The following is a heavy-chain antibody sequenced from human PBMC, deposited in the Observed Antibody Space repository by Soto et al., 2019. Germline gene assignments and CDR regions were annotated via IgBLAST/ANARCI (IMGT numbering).Heavy chain of an antibody. J-gene: IGHJ6*02. CDR1: GFTFSNYA. D-gene: IGHD1-1*01. Sequence: EVQLLESGGGLVQPGGARRLSCTASGFTFSNYAMTWVRQAPGKGLEWVSVIRSSGSTTYYADSVKGRFTISRHNHNNTLCLQMSRLRAEDTAVYHCVRGSISTASMDVWGQGTTVTVSS. CDR3: VRGSISTASMDV. CDR2: IRSSGSTT. V-gene: IGHV3-23*01.